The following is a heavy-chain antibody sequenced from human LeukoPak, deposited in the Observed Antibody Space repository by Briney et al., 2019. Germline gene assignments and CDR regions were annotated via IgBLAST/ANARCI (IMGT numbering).Heavy chain of an antibody. J-gene: IGHJ4*02. CDR1: GFSFSSYS. CDR3: ARDFYLDYDVLTGYYDQ. Sequence: GGPLRLSCSASGFSFSSYSMTWVRQAPGKGLEWVSCISSSSTYIYFADSVKGRFTISRDNSKNSLYLQMNSLRAEDTAVYFCARDFYLDYDVLTGYYDQWGRGTLVTVSS. D-gene: IGHD3-9*01. V-gene: IGHV3-21*01. CDR2: ISSSSTYI.